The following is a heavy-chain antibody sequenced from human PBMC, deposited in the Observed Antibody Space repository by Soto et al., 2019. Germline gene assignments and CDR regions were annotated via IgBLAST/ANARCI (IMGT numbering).Heavy chain of an antibody. V-gene: IGHV1-69*12. J-gene: IGHJ3*02. CDR2: IIPIFGTA. CDR1: GGTFSSYA. Sequence: QVQLVQSGAEVKKPGSSVKVSCKASGGTFSSYAISWVRQAPGQGLEWMGGIIPIFGTANYAQKFQGRVTSTADESTSTGYMELSSLRSEDTAVYYCARIMVERTGSYAGAFDIWGQGTMVTVSS. CDR3: ARIMVERTGSYAGAFDI. D-gene: IGHD1-26*01.